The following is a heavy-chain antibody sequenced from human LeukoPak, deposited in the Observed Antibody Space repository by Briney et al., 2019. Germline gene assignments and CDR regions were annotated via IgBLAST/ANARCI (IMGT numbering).Heavy chain of an antibody. CDR2: IYYSGST. Sequence: SETLSLTCTVSGGSISSSSYYWGWIRQPPGKGLEWIGSIYYSGSTYYNPSLKSRVTISVDTSKNQFSLKLSSVTAADTAVYYCARLYGDYVAGDYWGQGTLVTVSS. CDR3: ARLYGDYVAGDY. V-gene: IGHV4-39*07. J-gene: IGHJ4*02. D-gene: IGHD4-17*01. CDR1: GGSISSSSYY.